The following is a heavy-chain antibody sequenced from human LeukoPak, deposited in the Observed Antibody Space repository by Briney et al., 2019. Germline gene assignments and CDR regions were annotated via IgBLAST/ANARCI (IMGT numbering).Heavy chain of an antibody. V-gene: IGHV3-11*06. Sequence: PGGSLRLSCAASGFTFSDFYMSWIRQAPGKGLEWVSYISSSSSYIYYADSVKGRFTISRDNAKNSLYLQMNSLRAEDTAVYYCARVAVSDAFDIWGQGTMVTVSS. CDR3: ARVAVSDAFDI. CDR2: ISSSSSYI. CDR1: GFTFSDFY. D-gene: IGHD2-8*01. J-gene: IGHJ3*02.